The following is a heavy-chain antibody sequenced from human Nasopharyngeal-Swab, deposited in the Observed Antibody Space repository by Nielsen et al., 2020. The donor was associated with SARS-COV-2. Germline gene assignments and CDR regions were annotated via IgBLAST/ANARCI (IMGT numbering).Heavy chain of an antibody. CDR3: ARGPDGD. Sequence: ASVKVSCKASGYTFTGYYMHWVRQATGQGLEWMGWMNPNSGNTGYAQKFQGRVTMTRNTSISTAYMELGSLRSEDTAVYYCARGPDGDWGQGTLVTVSS. D-gene: IGHD5-24*01. CDR2: MNPNSGNT. J-gene: IGHJ4*02. CDR1: GYTFTGYY. V-gene: IGHV1-8*02.